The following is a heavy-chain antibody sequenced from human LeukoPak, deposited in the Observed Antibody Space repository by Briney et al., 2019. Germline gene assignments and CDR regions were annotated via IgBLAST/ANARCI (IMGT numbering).Heavy chain of an antibody. CDR2: IKSKTDGGTT. CDR1: GFTFSNAW. CDR3: AKDRRQLEPNWFDP. V-gene: IGHV3-15*01. J-gene: IGHJ5*02. Sequence: GGSLRPSCAASGFTFSNAWMSWVRQAPGKGREWVGRIKSKTDGGTTDYAAPVKGRFTISRDDSKNTLYLQMNSLKTEDTAVYYCAKDRRQLEPNWFDPWGQGTLVTVSS. D-gene: IGHD6-6*01.